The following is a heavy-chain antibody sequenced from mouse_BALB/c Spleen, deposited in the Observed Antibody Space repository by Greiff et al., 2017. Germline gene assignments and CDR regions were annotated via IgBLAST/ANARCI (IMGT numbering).Heavy chain of an antibody. CDR1: GFSLTGYG. CDR3: AREYYGSGGYYAMDY. CDR2: IWGDGST. J-gene: IGHJ4*01. V-gene: IGHV2-6-7*01. Sequence: VKLMESGPGLVAPSQSLSITCTVSGFSLTGYGVNWVRQPPGKGLEWLGMIWGDGSTDYNSALKSRLSISKDNSKSQVFLKMNSLQTDDTARYYCAREYYGSGGYYAMDYWGQGTSVTVSS. D-gene: IGHD1-1*01.